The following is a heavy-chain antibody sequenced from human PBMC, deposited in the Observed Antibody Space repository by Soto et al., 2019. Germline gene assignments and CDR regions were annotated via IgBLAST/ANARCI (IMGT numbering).Heavy chain of an antibody. Sequence: PGGSLRLSCAASGFTFSSYAMSWVRQAPGKGLDWVSAISGGGGSTYYADSVKGRFTISRDNSKNTLYLQMNSLRAEDTAVYYCAKAWSGYVRALYYYYYMDVWGKGTKVTVSS. V-gene: IGHV3-23*01. D-gene: IGHD5-12*01. CDR2: ISGGGGST. CDR1: GFTFSSYA. J-gene: IGHJ6*03. CDR3: AKAWSGYVRALYYYYYMDV.